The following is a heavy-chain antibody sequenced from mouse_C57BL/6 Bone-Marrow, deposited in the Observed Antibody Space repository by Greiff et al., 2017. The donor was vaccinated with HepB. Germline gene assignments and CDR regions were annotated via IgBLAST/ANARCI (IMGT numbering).Heavy chain of an antibody. Sequence: EVQLQESGPGLVKPSQSLSLTCSVTGYSITSGYYWNWIRQFPGNKLEWMGYISYDGSNNYNPSLKNRISITRDTSKNQFFLKLNSVTTEDTATYYCARGHYGSNDYWGQGTTLTVSS. CDR2: ISYDGSN. D-gene: IGHD1-1*01. CDR3: ARGHYGSNDY. V-gene: IGHV3-6*01. J-gene: IGHJ2*01. CDR1: GYSITSGYY.